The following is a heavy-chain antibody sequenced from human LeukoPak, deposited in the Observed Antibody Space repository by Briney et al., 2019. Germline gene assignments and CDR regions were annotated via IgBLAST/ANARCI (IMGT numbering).Heavy chain of an antibody. CDR1: GGSISSYY. J-gene: IGHJ3*02. Sequence: SEALSLTCSVSGGSISSYYWTWIRQPPGKGLEWIGYIYYSGSTNYNPSLKSRVTISVDTSTNQFSLKLSSVTAADTAVYHCARENTMVRGAFDAFDIWGQGTMVTVSS. CDR2: IYYSGST. D-gene: IGHD3-10*01. V-gene: IGHV4-59*01. CDR3: ARENTMVRGAFDAFDI.